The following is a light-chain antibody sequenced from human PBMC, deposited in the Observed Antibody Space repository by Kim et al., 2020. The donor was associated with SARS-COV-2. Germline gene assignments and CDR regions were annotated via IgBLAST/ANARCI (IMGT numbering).Light chain of an antibody. Sequence: SSELTQDPDVSVALGQTVRITCQGDSLRSYYATWYQQKPGQAPIVVIYGKNNRPSGIPDRFSGSSSGDTASLTITGTQAGDEADYYCNSRGSNDNVLFGGGTQRTVL. CDR1: SLRSYY. V-gene: IGLV3-19*01. CDR2: GKN. CDR3: NSRGSNDNVL. J-gene: IGLJ2*01.